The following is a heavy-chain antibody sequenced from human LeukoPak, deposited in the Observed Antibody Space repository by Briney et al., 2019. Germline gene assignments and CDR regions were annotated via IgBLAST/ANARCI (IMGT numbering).Heavy chain of an antibody. CDR3: VRGGTNFAS. V-gene: IGHV3-7*01. J-gene: IGHJ4*02. Sequence: GGSLRLSCAASGFTFSSHWMSWVRQVPGKGLEWVANIKQDGSDKYYVDSVKGRFTISRDNAKNSLYLQMNGLRADDTALYYCVRGGTNFASWGQGTLVIVSS. CDR1: GFTFSSHW. D-gene: IGHD2-8*01. CDR2: IKQDGSDK.